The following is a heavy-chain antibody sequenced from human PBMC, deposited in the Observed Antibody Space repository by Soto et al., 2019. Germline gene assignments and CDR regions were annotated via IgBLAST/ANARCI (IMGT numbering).Heavy chain of an antibody. J-gene: IGHJ4*02. CDR1: GLIFTDYS. V-gene: IGHV3-11*01. CDR2: ISNGDETT. CDR3: ARDPKRREGYNSDS. Sequence: QVQLVESGGGLVEPGGSLRLSCAASGLIFTDYSMPWIRQAPGQGLEWVSYISNGDETTQYADSVKGRFTDSRDNAKKVLFIQMSSLRVDDTAVYYCARDPKRREGYNSDSWGRGALGTVSS. D-gene: IGHD5-12*01.